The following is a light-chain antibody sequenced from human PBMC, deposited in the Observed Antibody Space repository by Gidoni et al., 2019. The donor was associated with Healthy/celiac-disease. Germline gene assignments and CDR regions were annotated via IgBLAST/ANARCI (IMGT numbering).Light chain of an antibody. CDR1: SSDVGGYNY. Sequence: QSALTQPASVSGSPGQSIPIPCTGTSSDVGGYNYVSWYQQHPGKAPKLMIYDVSNRPSGVSNRFSGAKSGNTASLTISRLQAEDEADYYCSSYTSSSTLTWVFGGGTKLTVL. J-gene: IGLJ3*02. CDR2: DVS. CDR3: SSYTSSSTLTWV. V-gene: IGLV2-14*03.